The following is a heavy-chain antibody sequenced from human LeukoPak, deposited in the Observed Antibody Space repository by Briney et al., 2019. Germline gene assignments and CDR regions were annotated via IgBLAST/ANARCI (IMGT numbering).Heavy chain of an antibody. CDR3: ASASYYDSSGYLIHAFDI. CDR1: GGSFSGYY. Sequence: SETLSLTCAVYGGSFSGYYWSWIRQPPGKGLEWIGEINHSGSTNYNPSLKSRVTISVDTSKNQFSLKLSSVTAADTAVYYCASASYYDSSGYLIHAFDIWGQGTMVTVSS. J-gene: IGHJ3*02. CDR2: INHSGST. V-gene: IGHV4-34*01. D-gene: IGHD3-22*01.